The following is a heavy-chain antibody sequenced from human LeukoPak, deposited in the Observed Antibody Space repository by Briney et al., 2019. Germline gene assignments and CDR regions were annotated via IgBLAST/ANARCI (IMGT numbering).Heavy chain of an antibody. D-gene: IGHD3-3*01. CDR1: GYSFTSYW. J-gene: IGHJ6*03. CDR2: IYPGDSDT. Sequence: GESLKISCKGSGYSFTSYWIGWVRQMPGKGLEWMGIIYPGDSDTRYSPSFQGQVTISADKSISSAYLQWSSLKASDTAMYYCARHLLSGYNYDFWSGSSLLMDVWGKGTTVTVSS. CDR3: ARHLLSGYNYDFWSGSSLLMDV. V-gene: IGHV5-51*01.